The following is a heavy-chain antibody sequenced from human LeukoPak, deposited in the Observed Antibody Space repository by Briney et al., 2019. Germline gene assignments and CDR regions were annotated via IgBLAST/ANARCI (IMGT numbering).Heavy chain of an antibody. J-gene: IGHJ4*02. V-gene: IGHV3-21*01. CDR1: GFTLSSYS. Sequence: PGGSLRLSCAASGFTLSSYSMNWVRQAPGKGLEWVSSISSSSSYIYYADSVEGRFTISRDNAKNSLYLQMNSLRAEDTAVYYCAREWVVVPAAVDYWGQGTLVTVSS. D-gene: IGHD2-2*01. CDR3: AREWVVVPAAVDY. CDR2: ISSSSSYI.